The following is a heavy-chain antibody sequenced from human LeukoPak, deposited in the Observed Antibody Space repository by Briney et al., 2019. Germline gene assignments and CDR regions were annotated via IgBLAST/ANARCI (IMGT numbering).Heavy chain of an antibody. CDR2: IRYDESNK. CDR1: GFTFSSYG. V-gene: IGHV3-30*02. D-gene: IGHD3-16*02. J-gene: IGHJ4*02. Sequence: PGGSLRLSCAASGFTFSSYGMHWVRQAPGEGLEWVAFIRYDESNKYYADSVKGRFTISRDNSKNTLYLQMNSLRAEDTAVYYCANYVWGSYHYFEYWGQGTLVTVSS. CDR3: ANYVWGSYHYFEY.